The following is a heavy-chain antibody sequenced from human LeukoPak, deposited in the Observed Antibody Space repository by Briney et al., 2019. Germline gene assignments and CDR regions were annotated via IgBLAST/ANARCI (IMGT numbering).Heavy chain of an antibody. J-gene: IGHJ4*02. V-gene: IGHV4-39*01. Sequence: SETLSLTCTVSGGSISSSSYYWGWIRQPPGKGLEWIGSIYYSGSTYYNPSLKSRVTISVDTSKNQFSLKLSSVTAADTAVYYCARHKVIAFIGYWGQGTLVTVSS. CDR1: GGSISSSSYY. CDR2: IYYSGST. D-gene: IGHD3-3*02. CDR3: ARHKVIAFIGY.